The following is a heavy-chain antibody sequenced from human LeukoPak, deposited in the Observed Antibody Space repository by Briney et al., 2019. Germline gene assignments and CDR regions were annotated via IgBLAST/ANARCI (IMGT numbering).Heavy chain of an antibody. CDR3: ARDRKQNEY. CDR1: GFNFSDYY. J-gene: IGHJ6*04. Sequence: GGSLRLSCAASGFNFSDYYMTWIRQAPGKGLEWFSYIGSSGTAIYYADSVKGRFTIARDNAKNTLYLQMNSLRAEDTAVYYCARDRKQNEYWGKGTTVTVSS. CDR2: IGSSGTAI. V-gene: IGHV3-11*01. D-gene: IGHD1-1*01.